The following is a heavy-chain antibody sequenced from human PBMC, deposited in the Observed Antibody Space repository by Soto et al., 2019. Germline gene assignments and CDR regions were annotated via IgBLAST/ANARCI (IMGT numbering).Heavy chain of an antibody. J-gene: IGHJ5*02. V-gene: IGHV1-8*02. CDR1: EYRFTGHY. CDR3: ARATYYDILTGYYRDNWFDP. Sequence: XAVKVSCTASEYRFTGHYLHWVRQATGQGLEWMGWMNPNSGNTVYAQKFQCRVTMTRNTSISTAYMELSSLRSEDTAVYYCARATYYDILTGYYRDNWFDPWGQGTLVTVSS. D-gene: IGHD3-9*01. CDR2: MNPNSGNT.